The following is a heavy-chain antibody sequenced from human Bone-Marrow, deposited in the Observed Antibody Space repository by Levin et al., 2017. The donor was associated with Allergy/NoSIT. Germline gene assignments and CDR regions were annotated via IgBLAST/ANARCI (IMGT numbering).Heavy chain of an antibody. Sequence: SETLSLTCTVSGASLSNNNYYWGWIRQPPGKGLEWIGTLYYSETTYYNPSLKSRGTISVDTSNNQLSLKLSSVTAAGTAVYYCAEGRGPGGYSYGYADYYFAFWGQGTLVTVSS. V-gene: IGHV4-39*01. CDR2: LYYSETT. CDR3: AEGRGPGGYSYGYADYYFAF. CDR1: GASLSNNNYY. J-gene: IGHJ4*02. D-gene: IGHD5-18*01.